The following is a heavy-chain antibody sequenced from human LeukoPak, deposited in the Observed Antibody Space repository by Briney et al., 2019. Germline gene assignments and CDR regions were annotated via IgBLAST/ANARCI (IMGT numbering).Heavy chain of an antibody. CDR3: AREGEQLAYYYGMDV. J-gene: IGHJ6*04. D-gene: IGHD6-13*01. Sequence: SVKVCCKASGGTFSSYAISWVGQAPGQGLEWMGGIIPIFGTANYAQKFQGRVTITADESTSTAYMELSSLRSEDTAVYYCAREGEQLAYYYGMDVRGKGTTVTVSS. CDR2: IIPIFGTA. CDR1: GGTFSSYA. V-gene: IGHV1-69*13.